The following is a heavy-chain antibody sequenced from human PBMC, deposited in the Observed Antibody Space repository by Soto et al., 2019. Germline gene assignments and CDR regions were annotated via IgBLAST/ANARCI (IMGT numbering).Heavy chain of an antibody. Sequence: GGSLRLSCAASGFTFSTYWMNWVRQAPGKGLEWVANIRQDGSEKYYVDSVKGRFAISRDNAKDSLFLQMNNLRAEDTAVYYCVRDWSTFWGMDVWGQGTTVTVSS. V-gene: IGHV3-7*01. CDR3: VRDWSTFWGMDV. J-gene: IGHJ6*02. CDR1: GFTFSTYW. CDR2: IRQDGSEK.